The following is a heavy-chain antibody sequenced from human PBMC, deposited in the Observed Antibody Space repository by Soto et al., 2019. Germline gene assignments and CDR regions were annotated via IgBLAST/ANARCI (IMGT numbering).Heavy chain of an antibody. D-gene: IGHD3-10*01. Sequence: SETLSLTCTVSGGSISSSSYYWSWIRQPPGKGLEWIGYIYYTGSTTYNPSLSGRATISLDTSKTQFSLELSSVTAADTAVYYCARHVFGSEYFYGMDVWGQGTTVTVSS. V-gene: IGHV4-61*05. CDR3: ARHVFGSEYFYGMDV. J-gene: IGHJ6*02. CDR2: IYYTGST. CDR1: GGSISSSSYY.